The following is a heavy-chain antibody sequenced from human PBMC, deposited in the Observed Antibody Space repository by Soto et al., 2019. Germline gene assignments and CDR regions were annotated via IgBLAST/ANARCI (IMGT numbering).Heavy chain of an antibody. V-gene: IGHV3-23*01. D-gene: IGHD6-13*01. CDR2: ISGSGGST. J-gene: IGHJ3*02. CDR1: GFTFSSYA. CDR3: ARRYRVSGAFDI. Sequence: SGGSLRLSCAASGFTFSSYAMSWVRQAPGKGLEWVSAISGSGGSTYYADSVKGRFTISRDNSKNTLYLQMNSLRAEDTAVYYCARRYRVSGAFDIWGQGTMVTVSS.